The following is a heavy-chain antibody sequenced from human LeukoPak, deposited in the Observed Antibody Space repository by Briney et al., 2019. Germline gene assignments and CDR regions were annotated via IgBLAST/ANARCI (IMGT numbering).Heavy chain of an antibody. CDR3: AKDWGGSFLVSEIDS. Sequence: GGSLRLSCAASGFTFSNSGMHWVRQAPGNGLEWVAFIRYDGINEYYADSVKGRFAISRDNSKNTLYLQMNSLRAEDTAVYYCAKDWGGSFLVSEIDSWGQGTLVTVSS. D-gene: IGHD3-16*01. CDR1: GFTFSNSG. V-gene: IGHV3-30*02. CDR2: IRYDGINE. J-gene: IGHJ4*02.